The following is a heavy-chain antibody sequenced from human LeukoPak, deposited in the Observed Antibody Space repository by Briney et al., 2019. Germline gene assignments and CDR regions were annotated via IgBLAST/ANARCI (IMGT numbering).Heavy chain of an antibody. Sequence: GGSLRLSCAASGFTFSSYSMNWVRQAPGKGLEWVSYISSSSSTIYYVDSVKGRFTISRDNAKNSLYLQMNSLRAEDTAVYYCARDLVVVPAAPFDYWGQGTLVTVSS. CDR1: GFTFSSYS. D-gene: IGHD2-2*01. J-gene: IGHJ4*02. CDR3: ARDLVVVPAAPFDY. V-gene: IGHV3-48*01. CDR2: ISSSSSTI.